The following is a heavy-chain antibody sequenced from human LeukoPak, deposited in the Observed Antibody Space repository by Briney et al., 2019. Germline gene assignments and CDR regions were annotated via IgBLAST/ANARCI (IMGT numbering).Heavy chain of an antibody. CDR3: ARAIQSHLLKGYFDY. J-gene: IGHJ4*02. D-gene: IGHD2-2*01. CDR1: GLTVSSNY. Sequence: GGSLRLSCAPFGLTVSSNYMSWVRQAPGKGLEWVSTIYSDGTPYYADSLKGRFTISGDNSKNTLYLRMNSLRAEDTAIYYCARAIQSHLLKGYFDYWGQGALVTVSS. CDR2: IYSDGTP. V-gene: IGHV3-53*01.